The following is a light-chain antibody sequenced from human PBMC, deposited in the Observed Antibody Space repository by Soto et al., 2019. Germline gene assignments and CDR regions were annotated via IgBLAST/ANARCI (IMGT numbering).Light chain of an antibody. Sequence: EIVMTQSPATLSVSPGERATLSCRASQSVSSKLAWSQQKPGQAPRLLIYGASTRATGIPARFSGSGSGTEFTLNISSLQSEDFAVYYCQQYNNWPYTFGQGTKLEIE. CDR2: GAS. CDR1: QSVSSK. J-gene: IGKJ2*01. CDR3: QQYNNWPYT. V-gene: IGKV3-15*01.